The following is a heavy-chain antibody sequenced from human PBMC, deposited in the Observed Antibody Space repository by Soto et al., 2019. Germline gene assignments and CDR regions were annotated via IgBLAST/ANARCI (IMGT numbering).Heavy chain of an antibody. CDR3: ARESSYCSSTSCYSSYYGMDV. CDR1: GGSISSYY. Sequence: TSETLSLTCTVSGGSISSYYWSWIRQPPGKGLEWIGYIYYSGSTNYNPSLKSRVIISVDTSKNQFSLKLSSVTAADTAVYYCARESSYCSSTSCYSSYYGMDVWGQGTTVTVSS. D-gene: IGHD2-2*01. J-gene: IGHJ6*02. V-gene: IGHV4-59*01. CDR2: IYYSGST.